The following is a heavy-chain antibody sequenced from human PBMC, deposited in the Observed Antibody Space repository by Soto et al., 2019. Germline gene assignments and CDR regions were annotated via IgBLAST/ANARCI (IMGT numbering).Heavy chain of an antibody. D-gene: IGHD6-13*01. CDR2: IIPLFGTT. CDR1: GGTFSSYT. V-gene: IGHV1-69*13. CDR3: ARDSIAAAGTDY. J-gene: IGHJ4*02. Sequence: SVKVSCKASGGTFSSYTIAWVRQAPGQGLEWMAEIIPLFGTTNYVEKFQGRLTITADASTSTAYMELSSLRSEDTAMYYCARDSIAAAGTDYWGQGTLVTVSS.